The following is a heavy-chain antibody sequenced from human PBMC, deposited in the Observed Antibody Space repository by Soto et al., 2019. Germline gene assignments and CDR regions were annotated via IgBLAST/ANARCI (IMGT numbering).Heavy chain of an antibody. J-gene: IGHJ6*02. Sequence: QITLKESGPTLVKPTQTLTLTCTFSAFSLSTGGVGVGWIRQPPGKDLEWLALLYWDNAKRYSPSLGSRLTITKDTSKNQVVLTMTNMDTVDTATYYCIQSRCGGDCLQSYASYYYYGMDVWGQGTTVTVSS. CDR3: IQSRCGGDCLQSYASYYYYGMDV. CDR2: LYWDNAK. D-gene: IGHD2-21*02. V-gene: IGHV2-5*02. CDR1: AFSLSTGGVG.